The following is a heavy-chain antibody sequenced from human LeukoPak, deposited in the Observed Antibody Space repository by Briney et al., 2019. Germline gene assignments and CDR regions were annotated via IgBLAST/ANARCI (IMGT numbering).Heavy chain of an antibody. CDR1: GYTFTSYG. J-gene: IGHJ4*02. V-gene: IGHV1-18*01. D-gene: IGHD3-3*01. Sequence: GASVTVSCKASGYTFTSYGISWVRQAPGQGLEWMGWISAYNGNTNYAQKLQGRVTMTTDTSTSTAYMELRSLRSDDTAVYYCARLPRFSDLGYFDYWGQGTLVTVSS. CDR2: ISAYNGNT. CDR3: ARLPRFSDLGYFDY.